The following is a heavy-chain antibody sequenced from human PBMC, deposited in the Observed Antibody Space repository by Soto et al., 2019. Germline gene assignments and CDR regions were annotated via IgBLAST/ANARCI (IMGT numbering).Heavy chain of an antibody. CDR1: GFTFSSYW. Sequence: PGGSLRLSFAASGFTFSSYWMHWVRQAPGKGLVWVSRINSDGSSTSYADSVKGRFTISRDNAKNTLYLQWNSLKASDTAMYYCARWAFGRGYWGSGSWGQGTLVTVSS. CDR2: INSDGSST. J-gene: IGHJ5*02. V-gene: IGHV3-74*01. D-gene: IGHD6-25*01. CDR3: ARWAFGRGYWGSGS.